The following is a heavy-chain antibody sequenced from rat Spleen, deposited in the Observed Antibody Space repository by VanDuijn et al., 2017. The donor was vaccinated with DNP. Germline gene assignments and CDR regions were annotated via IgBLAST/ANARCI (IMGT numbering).Heavy chain of an antibody. Sequence: QVQLEESGPGLMQPSETLSLTCTVSGFSLTSFGVHWVRQAPGKGLEWMGIIWGDGGTNYNSALKSRLTISRDNSKSQVFLAMNSLQTDDTAVYYCAAMMVTLDYWGQGVMVTVSS. D-gene: IGHD1-12*03. CDR1: GFSLTSFG. CDR3: AAMMVTLDY. V-gene: IGHV2-77*01. J-gene: IGHJ2*01. CDR2: IWGDGGT.